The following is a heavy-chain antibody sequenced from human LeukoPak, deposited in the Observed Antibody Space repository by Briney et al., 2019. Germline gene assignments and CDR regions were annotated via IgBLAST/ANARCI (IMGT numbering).Heavy chain of an antibody. CDR1: GGSFSGYY. D-gene: IGHD4-17*01. V-gene: IGHV4-34*01. CDR2: INHSGST. J-gene: IGHJ3*02. Sequence: PSETLSLTCAVYGGSFSGYYWSWIRQPPGKGLEWIGEINHSGSTNYNPSLKSRVTISVDTSKNQFSLKLSSVTAADTAVYYCAREVAVTNAFDIWGQGTMVTVSS. CDR3: AREVAVTNAFDI.